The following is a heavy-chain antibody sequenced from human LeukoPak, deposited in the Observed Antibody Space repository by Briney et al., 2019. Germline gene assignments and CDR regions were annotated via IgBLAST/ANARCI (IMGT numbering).Heavy chain of an antibody. J-gene: IGHJ3*02. CDR3: ARGLYYYGSGSYYDDAFDI. V-gene: IGHV1-2*02. CDR2: INPNSGGT. Sequence: ASVKVSCKASGYTFTGYYMHWVRQAPGQGLEWMGWINPNSGGTNYAQKFQGRVTMTRDTSISTAYMELSRLRSDDTAVYYCARGLYYYGSGSYYDDAFDIWGQGTMVTVSS. CDR1: GYTFTGYY. D-gene: IGHD3-10*01.